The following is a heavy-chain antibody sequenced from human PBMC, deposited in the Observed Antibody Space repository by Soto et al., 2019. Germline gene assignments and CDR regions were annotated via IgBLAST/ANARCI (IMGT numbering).Heavy chain of an antibody. CDR1: GVSISGTSYY. J-gene: IGHJ1*01. V-gene: IGHV4-39*01. CDR3: ARHGSF. D-gene: IGHD3-16*02. CDR2: IYYSWET. Sequence: LQLQESGPGLVKPSETLSLTCTVSGVSISGTSYYWGWIRQTPAKGLEWIGTIYYSWETFYNPSLKSRVTISIDTSKNHFSLNLTSVTAADTAIYYCARHGSFWGQGALVTVSS.